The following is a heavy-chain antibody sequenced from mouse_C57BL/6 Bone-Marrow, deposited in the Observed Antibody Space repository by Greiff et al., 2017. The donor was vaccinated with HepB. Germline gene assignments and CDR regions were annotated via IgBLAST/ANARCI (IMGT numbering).Heavy chain of an antibody. J-gene: IGHJ1*03. CDR1: GYTFTSYW. V-gene: IGHV1-64*01. Sequence: VQLQQPGAELVKPGASVKLSCKASGYTFTSYWMHWVKQRPGQGLEWIGMIHPNSGSTNYNEKFKSKATLTVDKSSSTAYMQLSSLTSEDSAVYYCAREGRNYYDYDEGYFDVWGTGTTVTVSS. D-gene: IGHD2-4*01. CDR3: AREGRNYYDYDEGYFDV. CDR2: IHPNSGST.